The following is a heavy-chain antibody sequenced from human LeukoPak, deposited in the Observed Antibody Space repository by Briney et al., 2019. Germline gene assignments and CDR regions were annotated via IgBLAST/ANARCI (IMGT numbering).Heavy chain of an antibody. CDR2: INHSGST. D-gene: IGHD2-2*01. CDR3: ARGRYCSSTSCFPIRGDDSFDI. CDR1: GGSFSGYY. Sequence: PAETLSLTCAVYGGSFSGYYWSWIRQPPGKGLEWIGEINHSGSTNYNPSLKSRVTISVDTSKNQFSLKLSSVTAADTAVYYCARGRYCSSTSCFPIRGDDSFDIWGQGTMVTVSS. J-gene: IGHJ3*02. V-gene: IGHV4-34*01.